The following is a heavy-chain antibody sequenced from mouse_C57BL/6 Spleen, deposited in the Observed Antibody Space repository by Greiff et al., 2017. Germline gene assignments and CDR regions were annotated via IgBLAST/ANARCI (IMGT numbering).Heavy chain of an antibody. CDR3: ARGEPWFAY. Sequence: QVQLQQPGAELVMPGASVKLSCKASGYTFTSYWMHWVKQRPGQGLEWIGEIDPSDSYTNSNQKFKGKSTLTVDKSSSTAYMQLSSLTSEDSAVYYCARGEPWFAYWGQGTLVTVSA. CDR2: IDPSDSYT. V-gene: IGHV1-69*01. CDR1: GYTFTSYW. J-gene: IGHJ3*01.